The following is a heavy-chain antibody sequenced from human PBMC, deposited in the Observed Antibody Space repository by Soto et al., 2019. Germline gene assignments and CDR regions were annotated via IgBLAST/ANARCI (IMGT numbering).Heavy chain of an antibody. CDR3: ATDVLGYCSGGSCYPDGFYGMDV. CDR2: FDPEDGET. V-gene: IGHV1-24*01. CDR1: GYTLTELS. D-gene: IGHD2-15*01. J-gene: IGHJ6*02. Sequence: GASVKVSCKVSGYTLTELSMHWVRQAPGKGLEWMGGFDPEDGETIYAQKFQGRVTMTEDTSTDTAYMELSSLRSEDTAVYYCATDVLGYCSGGSCYPDGFYGMDVWGQGTTVTVYS.